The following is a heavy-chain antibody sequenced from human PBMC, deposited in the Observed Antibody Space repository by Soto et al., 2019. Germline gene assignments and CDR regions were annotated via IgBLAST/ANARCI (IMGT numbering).Heavy chain of an antibody. CDR2: INPNSGGT. V-gene: IGHV1-2*04. D-gene: IGHD6-6*01. J-gene: IGHJ5*02. Sequence: ASVKVSCKASGYTFTGYYMHWVRQAPGQGLEWMGWINPNSGGTNYAQKFQGWVTMTRDTSISTAYMELSRLRSDDTAVYYCARAYSSSPGWFDPWGRGTLVTVSS. CDR3: ARAYSSSPGWFDP. CDR1: GYTFTGYY.